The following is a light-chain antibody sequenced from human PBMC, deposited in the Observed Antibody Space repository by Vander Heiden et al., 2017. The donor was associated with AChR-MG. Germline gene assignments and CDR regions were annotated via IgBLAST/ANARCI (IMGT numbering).Light chain of an antibody. J-gene: IGLJ3*02. CDR3: SSYTSSTTWV. V-gene: IGLV2-14*03. CDR1: SRDVGGYNY. CDR2: DVS. Sequence: QSALTQPASVSGSPGQSITISCTATSRDVGGYNYVSWYQRHPGKAPKLMIYDVSNRPSGVSNRFSGSKSGNTAFLTISGLQGEDEADYYCSSYTSSTTWVFGGGTKLTVL.